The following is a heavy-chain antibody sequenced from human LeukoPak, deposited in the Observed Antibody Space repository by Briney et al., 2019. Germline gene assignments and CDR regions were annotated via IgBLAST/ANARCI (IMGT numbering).Heavy chain of an antibody. Sequence: PSETLSLTCAVSGGSISSGGYSWSWIRKPPGKGLEWIGYIYHSGSTYYNPSLKSRVTISVDRSKNQFSLKLSSVTAADTAVYYCARGMGDYDSSGYDYWGQGTLVTVSS. CDR3: ARGMGDYDSSGYDY. CDR2: IYHSGST. V-gene: IGHV4-30-2*01. D-gene: IGHD3-22*01. CDR1: GGSISSGGYS. J-gene: IGHJ4*02.